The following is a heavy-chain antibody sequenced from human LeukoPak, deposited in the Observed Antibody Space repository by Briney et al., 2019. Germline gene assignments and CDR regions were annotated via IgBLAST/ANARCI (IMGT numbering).Heavy chain of an antibody. J-gene: IGHJ4*02. V-gene: IGHV4-59*01. D-gene: IGHD3-22*01. CDR2: VSYGGNT. CDR1: GGSISTCY. CDR3: ARDWYSSAWPIFDY. Sequence: SETLSLTCTVSGGSISTCYWSWIRQPPGKGLEWIGSVSYGGNTKDNPSLKSRVTMSVDTSKNQVSLNLTSVTAADTAVYYCARDWYSSAWPIFDYWGQGTLVTVSS.